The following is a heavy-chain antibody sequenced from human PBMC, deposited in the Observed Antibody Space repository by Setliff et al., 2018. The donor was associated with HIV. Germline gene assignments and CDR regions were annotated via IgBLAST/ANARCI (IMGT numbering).Heavy chain of an antibody. Sequence: GASVKVSCKVSGYTVTELSINWVQQAPGKGPEWMGGFDPEDNKIVYAQKFQGRVTTTEDTSTDTAYMELGSLRSEDTAIYYCATLDYYGSATYNLALHYWGQGTLVTVSS. CDR1: GYTVTELS. V-gene: IGHV1-24*01. CDR2: FDPEDNKI. D-gene: IGHD3-10*01. CDR3: ATLDYYGSATYNLALHY. J-gene: IGHJ4*02.